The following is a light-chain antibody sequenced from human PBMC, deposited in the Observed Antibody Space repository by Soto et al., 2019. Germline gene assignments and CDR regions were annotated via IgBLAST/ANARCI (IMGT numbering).Light chain of an antibody. V-gene: IGKV3-20*01. CDR3: QHYGSSRT. J-gene: IGKJ1*01. CDR1: QSVSSSY. CDR2: GAS. Sequence: EIVLTQSPGTLSLSPGERATLSCRASQSVSSSYLAWYQQKPGQAPRLLIYGASSRANGIPDRFSGSGSGTDFTLTSSRLEPEDCAGYYCQHYGSSRTFGQGNKVEIK.